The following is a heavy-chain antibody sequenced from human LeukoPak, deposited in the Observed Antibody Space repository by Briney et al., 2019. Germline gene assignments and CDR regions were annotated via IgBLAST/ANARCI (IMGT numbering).Heavy chain of an antibody. Sequence: SETLSLTCTVSGGSISSYYWSWIRQPPGKGLEWIGYIYYSGSTYYNPSLKSRVTISVDTSKNQFSLKLSSVTAADTAVYYCARGGTSLYWGQGTLVTASS. CDR2: IYYSGST. CDR1: GGSISSYY. J-gene: IGHJ4*02. D-gene: IGHD3/OR15-3a*01. V-gene: IGHV4-30-4*08. CDR3: ARGGTSLY.